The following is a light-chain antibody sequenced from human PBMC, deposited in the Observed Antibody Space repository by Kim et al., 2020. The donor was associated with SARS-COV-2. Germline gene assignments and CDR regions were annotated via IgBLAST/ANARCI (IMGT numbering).Light chain of an antibody. CDR3: QQYSSYPHT. Sequence: AIRMTQSPSSFSASTGDRVTITCRASQGISSYLAWYQQKPGKAPKLLIYAASTLQSGVPSRFSGSGSGTDFTLTISCLQSEDFATYYCQQYSSYPHTFGGGTKVDIK. CDR2: AAS. V-gene: IGKV1-8*01. J-gene: IGKJ4*01. CDR1: QGISSY.